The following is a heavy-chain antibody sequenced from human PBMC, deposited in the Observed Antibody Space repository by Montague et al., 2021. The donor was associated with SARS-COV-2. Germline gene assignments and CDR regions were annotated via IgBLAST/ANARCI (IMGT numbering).Heavy chain of an antibody. Sequence: TLSLTCTVSGASITSGNNFWTWMRQAAGRGLEWIGQIDTSGGTIYNPSLKTRVNILSDTSKNQFSLKLTSVTAADTAVYYCARHPPVSGTNSLGVFGLFATVKPSSGGMDVWGQGTTVTVSS. J-gene: IGHJ6*02. D-gene: IGHD2-21*01. CDR3: ARHPPVSGTNSLGVFGLFATVKPSSGGMDV. V-gene: IGHV4-61*09. CDR2: IDTSGGT. CDR1: GASITSGNNF.